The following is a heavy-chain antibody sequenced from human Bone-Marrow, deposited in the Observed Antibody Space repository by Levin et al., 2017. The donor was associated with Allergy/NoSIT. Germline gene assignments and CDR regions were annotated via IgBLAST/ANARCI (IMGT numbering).Heavy chain of an antibody. D-gene: IGHD3-9*01. Sequence: PGGSPRLSCKASGHTFTDHYIHWVRQAPGQGFEWVGWIKPNSGGTTHAQKFQGRVTMTRDTSISTAYMELSNLKSDDTAVYVCARDLEQQLLYFWFDSWGQGTLVTVSS. CDR1: GHTFTDHY. CDR2: IKPNSGGT. V-gene: IGHV1-2*02. CDR3: ARDLEQQLLYFWFDS. J-gene: IGHJ5*01.